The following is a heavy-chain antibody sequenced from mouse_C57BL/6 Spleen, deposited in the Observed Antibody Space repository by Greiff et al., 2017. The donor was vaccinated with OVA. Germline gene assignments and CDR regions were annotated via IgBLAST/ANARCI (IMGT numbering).Heavy chain of an antibody. CDR3: TTRDCYGGSYFDY. D-gene: IGHD1-1*01. CDR1: GFNFTSDY. CDR2: IDPEDGNT. J-gene: IGHJ2*01. V-gene: IGHV14-4*01. Sequence: EVQLQQSGAELVRPGASVKLSCTASGFNFTSDYMHWVKQRPEQGLEWIGWIDPEDGNTEYAAKFKGKATITVDTSSNTAYLQLSSLTSEDAAVYCCTTRDCYGGSYFDYRGQGTTVTVSA.